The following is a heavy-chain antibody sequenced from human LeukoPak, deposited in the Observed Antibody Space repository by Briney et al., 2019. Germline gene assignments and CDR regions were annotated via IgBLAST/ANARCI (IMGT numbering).Heavy chain of an antibody. J-gene: IGHJ4*02. Sequence: SETLSLTCTVSGGSISSYYWSWIRQPPGKGLEWIGYIYYSGSTNYNPSLKSRVTISVDTSKNQFSLKLSSVTAADTAVYYCARVRDGSTVTTSTYIDYWGQGTLVTVSS. CDR2: IYYSGST. D-gene: IGHD4-17*01. V-gene: IGHV4-59*01. CDR1: GGSISSYY. CDR3: ARVRDGSTVTTSTYIDY.